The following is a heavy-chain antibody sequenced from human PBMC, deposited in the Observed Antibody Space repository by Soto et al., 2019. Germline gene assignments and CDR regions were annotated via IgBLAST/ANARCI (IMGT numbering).Heavy chain of an antibody. Sequence: GGSLRLSCTASGFTFGDYAMSWVRHAPGKGLEWVGFIRSKAYGGTTEYAASVKGRFTISRDDSKSIAYLQMNSLKTEDTAVYYCTRDHYGYCSSTSCSYGMDVWGQGTTVTVSS. CDR1: GFTFGDYA. CDR3: TRDHYGYCSSTSCSYGMDV. J-gene: IGHJ6*02. D-gene: IGHD2-2*01. V-gene: IGHV3-49*04. CDR2: IRSKAYGGTT.